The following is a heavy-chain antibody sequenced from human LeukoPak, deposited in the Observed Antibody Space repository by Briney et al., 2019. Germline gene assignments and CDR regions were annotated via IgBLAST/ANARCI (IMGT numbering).Heavy chain of an antibody. D-gene: IGHD4-11*01. V-gene: IGHV3-30*02. CDR2: IRYDGSNE. J-gene: IGHJ4*02. CDR1: GFTFSTYA. Sequence: GGSLRLSCAASGFTFSTYAMHWVRQAPGKGLEWVAFIRYDGSNEHYADSVKGRFTISRDNSKNTLYLQLNSLRAGDTAVYYCAKDLTVTTGYWGQGTLVTVSS. CDR3: AKDLTVTTGY.